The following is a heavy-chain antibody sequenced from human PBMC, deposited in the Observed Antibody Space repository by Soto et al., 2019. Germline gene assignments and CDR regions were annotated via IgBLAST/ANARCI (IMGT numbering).Heavy chain of an antibody. J-gene: IGHJ4*02. D-gene: IGHD3-9*01. Sequence: GESLKISCKGSGYSFTSYWIGWVRQMPGKGLEWMGIIYPGDSDTRYSPSFQGQVTISADKSISTAYLQWSSLKASDTAMYYCARRYYDILTGSPYYFGYWGQGTLVTVSS. CDR3: ARRYYDILTGSPYYFGY. CDR2: IYPGDSDT. V-gene: IGHV5-51*01. CDR1: GYSFTSYW.